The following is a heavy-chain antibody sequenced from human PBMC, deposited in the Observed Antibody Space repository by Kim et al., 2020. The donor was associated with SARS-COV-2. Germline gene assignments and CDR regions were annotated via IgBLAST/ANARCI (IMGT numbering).Heavy chain of an antibody. CDR2: IYYSGST. Sequence: SETLSLTCTVSGGSVSSGSYYWSWIRQPPGKGLEWIGYIYYSGSTNYNPSLKSRVTISVDTSKNQFSLKLSSVTAADTAVYYCARGRGGIAAAVKYYYYYGMDVWGQGTTVTVSS. J-gene: IGHJ6*02. CDR3: ARGRGGIAAAVKYYYYYGMDV. D-gene: IGHD6-13*01. V-gene: IGHV4-61*01. CDR1: GGSVSSGSYY.